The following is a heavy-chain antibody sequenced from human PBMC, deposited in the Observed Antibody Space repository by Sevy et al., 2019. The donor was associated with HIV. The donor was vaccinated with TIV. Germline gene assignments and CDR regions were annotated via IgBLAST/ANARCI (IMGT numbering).Heavy chain of an antibody. V-gene: IGHV3-23*01. D-gene: IGHD5-18*01. J-gene: IGHJ4*02. Sequence: GGSLRLSCAASGFTFSISAMTWVRQAPGKGLEWVSVISGSGNSAYYADSVKGRFTISRDNSKSTLSLQMNSLRAEDTAVYYCAKGGRSYGDSYFDHWGQGTLVTVSS. CDR3: AKGGRSYGDSYFDH. CDR2: ISGSGNSA. CDR1: GFTFSISA.